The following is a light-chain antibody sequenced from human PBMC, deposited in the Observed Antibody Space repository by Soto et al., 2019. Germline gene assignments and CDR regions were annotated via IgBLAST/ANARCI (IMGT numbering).Light chain of an antibody. Sequence: EIVLTQSPGALSFWPGERATLSCRASQSVNNNYLGWYQQKPGQAPRLLIFGASNRATGIPDRFSGSGSGTDFTLTISRLEPEDFAVYYCQQYGSSPYTFGQGTKVDIK. CDR2: GAS. J-gene: IGKJ2*01. CDR1: QSVNNNY. CDR3: QQYGSSPYT. V-gene: IGKV3-20*01.